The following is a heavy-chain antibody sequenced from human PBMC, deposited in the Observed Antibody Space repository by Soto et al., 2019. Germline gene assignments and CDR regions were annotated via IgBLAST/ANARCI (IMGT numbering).Heavy chain of an antibody. Sequence: PGGSMRLSCAASGFTFSSYSMNWARQAPGKGLEWVSYISSSSSTIYYADSVKGRFTISRDNAKNSLYLQMNSLRDEDTAVYYCARDGSSYYDILTGYGEMYGMDVWGQGTTVTVSS. V-gene: IGHV3-48*02. D-gene: IGHD3-9*01. J-gene: IGHJ6*02. CDR2: ISSSSSTI. CDR1: GFTFSSYS. CDR3: ARDGSSYYDILTGYGEMYGMDV.